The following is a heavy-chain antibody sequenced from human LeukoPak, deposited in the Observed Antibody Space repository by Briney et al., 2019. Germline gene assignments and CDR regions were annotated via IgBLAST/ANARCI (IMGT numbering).Heavy chain of an antibody. CDR1: GFTSSSYG. D-gene: IGHD2-2*01. CDR3: ARDDCSSTSCYYYYGMDV. Sequence: GGSLRLSCAASGFTSSSYGMHWVRQAPGKGLEWVAVIWYDGSNNYYADSVKGRFTISRDNSKNTLYLQMNSLRAEDTAVYYCARDDCSSTSCYYYYGMDVWGKGTTVTVSS. J-gene: IGHJ6*04. V-gene: IGHV3-33*01. CDR2: IWYDGSNN.